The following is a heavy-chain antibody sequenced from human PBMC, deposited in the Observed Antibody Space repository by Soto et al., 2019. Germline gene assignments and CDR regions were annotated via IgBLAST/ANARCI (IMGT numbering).Heavy chain of an antibody. CDR1: GFTFSSYS. CDR3: ATHRSGRFLEWLPEGSLGY. V-gene: IGHV3-21*04. J-gene: IGHJ4*02. D-gene: IGHD3-3*01. Sequence: PGGSLRLSCAASGFTFSSYSMNWVRQAPGKGLEWVSSISSSSSYIYYADSVKGRFTISRDNAKNSLYMQMSSLRSEDTAVYYCATHRSGRFLEWLPEGSLGYWGQGTLVTVSS. CDR2: ISSSSSYI.